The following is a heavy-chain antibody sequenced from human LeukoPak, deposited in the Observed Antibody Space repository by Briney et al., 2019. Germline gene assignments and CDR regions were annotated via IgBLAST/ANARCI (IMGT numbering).Heavy chain of an antibody. CDR1: GYTFITYY. CDR3: ARSRLLLDY. CDR2: INPSGGST. D-gene: IGHD2-21*02. J-gene: IGHJ4*02. V-gene: IGHV1-46*01. Sequence: ASVKVSCKASGYTFITYYMHWVRQAPGQGLEWMGIINPSGGSTSYAQKFQGRVTMTGDTSTSTVYMELSSLRSEDTAVYYCARSRLLLDYWVQGTLVTDSS.